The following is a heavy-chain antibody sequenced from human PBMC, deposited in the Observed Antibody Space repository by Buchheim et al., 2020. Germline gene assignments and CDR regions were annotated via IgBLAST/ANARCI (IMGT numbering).Heavy chain of an antibody. Sequence: EVQLVESGGGLVQPGGSLRLSCAASGLTFSSYWMSWVRQAPGKGLEWVANIKQDGSEKYYVDSVKGRFTSSRDNAKNSLYLQMNSLRAEDTAVYYCVRPAAAKYYFDYWGQGTL. CDR1: GLTFSSYW. V-gene: IGHV3-7*01. J-gene: IGHJ4*02. CDR2: IKQDGSEK. D-gene: IGHD2-2*01. CDR3: VRPAAAKYYFDY.